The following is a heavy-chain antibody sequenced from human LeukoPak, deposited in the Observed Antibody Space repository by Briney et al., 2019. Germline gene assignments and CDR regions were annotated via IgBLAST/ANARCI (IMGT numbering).Heavy chain of an antibody. CDR1: GGSISSSSYY. Sequence: SETLSLTCTVSGGSISSSSYYWGWIRQGTGKGLEWIGSIYYSGSTYYNPSLKSRVTISVDTSKNQFSLKLSSVTAADTAVYYCARSITMIVGGWFDPWGQGTLVTVSS. V-gene: IGHV4-39*01. J-gene: IGHJ5*02. CDR3: ARSITMIVGGWFDP. CDR2: IYYSGST. D-gene: IGHD3-22*01.